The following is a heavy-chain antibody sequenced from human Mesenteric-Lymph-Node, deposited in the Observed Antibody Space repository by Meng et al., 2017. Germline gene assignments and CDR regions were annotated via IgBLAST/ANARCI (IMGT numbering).Heavy chain of an antibody. CDR2: IYYSGST. J-gene: IGHJ4*02. D-gene: IGHD6-19*01. V-gene: IGHV4-31*02. CDR3: ARDNSGWYDY. CDR1: GGSISSGGYY. Sequence: QLRPQESAPGWGKPSQPLPLTCTVSGGSISSGGYYWSWIRQHPGKGLEWIGYIYYSGSTYYNPSLKSRVTISVDTSKNQFSLRLSSVTAADTAVYYCARDNSGWYDYWGQGTLVTVSS.